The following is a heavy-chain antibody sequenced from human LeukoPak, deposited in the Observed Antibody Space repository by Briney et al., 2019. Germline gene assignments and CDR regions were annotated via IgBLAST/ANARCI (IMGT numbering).Heavy chain of an antibody. CDR2: INPNSGGT. J-gene: IGHJ4*02. D-gene: IGHD3-22*01. CDR1: GYTFTGYY. V-gene: IGHV1-2*02. Sequence: ASVKVSCKASGYTFTGYYMHWVRQAPGQGLEWMGWINPNSGGTNYAQKFQGRVTMTRDTSISTAYMELSRLRSDDTAVYYCARDLSYDSSGYYCWGQGTLVTVSS. CDR3: ARDLSYDSSGYYC.